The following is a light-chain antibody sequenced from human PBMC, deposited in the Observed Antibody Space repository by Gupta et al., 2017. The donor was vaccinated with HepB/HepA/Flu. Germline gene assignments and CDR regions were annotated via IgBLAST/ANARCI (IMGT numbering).Light chain of an antibody. CDR2: NVS. Sequence: QSALTQPASLSGSPGKSITISCPGTRSDYVSWYQQYPGKAPKLLIYNVSDRPSGVSHRFSGSKSGNTASLSIAGLQTEEEAYYYCTSYTDTTTLVVFGGGTKLTVL. V-gene: IGLV2-14*03. J-gene: IGLJ2*01. CDR3: TSYTDTTTLVV. CDR1: RSDY.